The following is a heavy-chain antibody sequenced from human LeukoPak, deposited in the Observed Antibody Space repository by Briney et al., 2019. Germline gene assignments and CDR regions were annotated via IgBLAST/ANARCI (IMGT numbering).Heavy chain of an antibody. Sequence: ASVKVSCKASGYTFAAYFIHWVRQAPGQGLEWMGRINPNGGDTNYAQKFQGRVTMTGDTSISTAYMELSSLRSDGTAMYYCARVGSTSSWSNFDYWGQGTLVTVSS. V-gene: IGHV1-2*06. D-gene: IGHD6-13*01. J-gene: IGHJ4*02. CDR1: GYTFAAYF. CDR2: INPNGGDT. CDR3: ARVGSTSSWSNFDY.